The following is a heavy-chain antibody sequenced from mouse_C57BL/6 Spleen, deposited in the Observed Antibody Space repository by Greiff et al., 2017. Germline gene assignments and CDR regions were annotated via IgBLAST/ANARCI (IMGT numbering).Heavy chain of an antibody. Sequence: EVQRVESGGGLVKPGGSLKLSCAASGFTFSDYGMHWVRQAPEKGLEWVAYISSGSSTSYYADTVKGRFTISRDNAKNTLFLQMTSLRSEDTAMYYCAKTAQATGAMDYWGQGTSVTVSS. D-gene: IGHD3-2*02. CDR3: AKTAQATGAMDY. CDR1: GFTFSDYG. CDR2: ISSGSSTS. J-gene: IGHJ4*01. V-gene: IGHV5-17*01.